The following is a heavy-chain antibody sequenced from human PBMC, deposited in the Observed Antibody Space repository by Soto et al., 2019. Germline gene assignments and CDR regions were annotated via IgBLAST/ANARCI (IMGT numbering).Heavy chain of an antibody. D-gene: IGHD6-6*01. CDR2: ISSSSSTI. CDR1: GFTFSSYS. J-gene: IGHJ6*02. V-gene: IGHV3-48*02. Sequence: LRLSCAASGFTFSSYSMNWVRQAPGKGLEWVSYISSSSSTIYYADSVKGQFTISRDNAKNSLYLQMNSLRDEDTAVYYCARPEYSSSSYGMDVWGQGTTVTVSS. CDR3: ARPEYSSSSYGMDV.